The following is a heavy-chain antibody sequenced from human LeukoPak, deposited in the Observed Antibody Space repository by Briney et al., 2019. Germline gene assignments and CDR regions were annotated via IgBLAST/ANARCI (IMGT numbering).Heavy chain of an antibody. V-gene: IGHV3-72*01. Sequence: GGSLRLSCTASGFTFRAHYIDWVRQAPGKGLEWVGRIRNKVNSYVTEYAASVKGRFTISRDDSSNSLYLQMNSLKTEDTAVYYCVRESSGSFYDWGQGTLVTVSS. D-gene: IGHD1-26*01. J-gene: IGHJ4*02. CDR2: IRNKVNSYVT. CDR3: VRESSGSFYD. CDR1: GFTFRAHY.